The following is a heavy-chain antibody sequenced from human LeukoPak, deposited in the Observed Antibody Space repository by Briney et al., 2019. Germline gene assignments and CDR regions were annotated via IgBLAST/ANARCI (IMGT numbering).Heavy chain of an antibody. D-gene: IGHD3-10*01. Sequence: GGSLRLSCAASGFTVSSSYMSWVRQAPGKGLEWVSLIYSGGTTYYADSVKGRFTISRDDSKNTLYLQMNSLRAEDTAVYYCARGSYMVRGVIRVDYWGQGTLVTVSS. CDR1: GFTVSSSY. V-gene: IGHV3-53*01. CDR2: IYSGGTT. CDR3: ARGSYMVRGVIRVDY. J-gene: IGHJ4*02.